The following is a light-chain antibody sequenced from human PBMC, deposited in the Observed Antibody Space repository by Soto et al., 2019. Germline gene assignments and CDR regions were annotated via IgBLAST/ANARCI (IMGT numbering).Light chain of an antibody. J-gene: IGKJ5*01. CDR2: KAS. CDR3: PQLNSYPIT. CDR1: QTISSW. Sequence: DIQMTQSPSTLSGSVGDRVTIPCRASQTISSWLAWYQQKPGKAPKLLIYKASTLTSGVPSRFSGSGAGTDCTLPISSLQSEDVATDYCPQLNSYPITFGQGTRLEIK. V-gene: IGKV1-5*03.